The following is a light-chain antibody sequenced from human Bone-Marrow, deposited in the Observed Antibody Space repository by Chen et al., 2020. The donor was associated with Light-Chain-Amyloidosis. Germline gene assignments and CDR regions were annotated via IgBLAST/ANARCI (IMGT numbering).Light chain of an antibody. CDR3: CSYAGSSTWV. J-gene: IGLJ3*02. CDR2: DDN. V-gene: IGLV2-23*01. Sequence: QSALTQPASVSGSPGQSITISCTGTSSDVGRYNLVSWYQQHPGKAPKLMIYDDNKRPSGVSNRFSGSKSGNTASLTISGLQADDEADYYCCSYAGSSTWVVGGGTKLTVL. CDR1: SSDVGRYNL.